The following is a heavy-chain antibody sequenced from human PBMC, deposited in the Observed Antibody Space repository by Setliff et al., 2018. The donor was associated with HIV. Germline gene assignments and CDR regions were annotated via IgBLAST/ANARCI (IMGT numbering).Heavy chain of an antibody. CDR2: INEDGTRK. CDR1: GFTLSRYL. J-gene: IGHJ6*02. V-gene: IGHV3-74*01. Sequence: SGGSLRLSCAVSGFTLSRYLMHWVRQAPGKGLVWVSRINEDGTRKSYADSVKGRFTISRDTAKNSLYLQLNSLRAEDTAVYYCARDLQYRYCSGDGCDSLDGDVWGQGTAVTVSS. CDR3: ARDLQYRYCSGDGCDSLDGDV. D-gene: IGHD2-15*01.